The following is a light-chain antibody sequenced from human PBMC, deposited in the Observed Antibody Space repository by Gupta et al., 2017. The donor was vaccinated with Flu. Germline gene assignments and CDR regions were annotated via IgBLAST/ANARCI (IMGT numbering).Light chain of an antibody. J-gene: IGKJ2*01. CDR2: AAS. CDR3: HHEGSSQFT. Sequence: EIVLTQSPGTLSLSPGERATLSCRASQSVSSSYLAWYQQKVGQAPKLLIYAASSRATGFPDRFSGSGSGTDFTLTISRLEPEDFAVYYCHHEGSSQFTVGQGTKVDIK. V-gene: IGKV3-20*01. CDR1: QSVSSSY.